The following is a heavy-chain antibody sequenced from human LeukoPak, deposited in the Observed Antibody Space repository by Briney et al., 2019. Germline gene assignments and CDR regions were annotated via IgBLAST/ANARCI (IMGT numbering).Heavy chain of an antibody. D-gene: IGHD3-10*01. CDR3: ARVKRFGELTFYFDY. V-gene: IGHV3-21*01. J-gene: IGHJ4*02. CDR2: ISSSSSYI. Sequence: GGSLRPSCAASGFTFSSYSMNWVRQAPGKGLEWVSSISSSSSYIYYADSVKGRFTISRDNAKNSLYLQMNSLRAEDTAVYYCARVKRFGELTFYFDYWGQGTLVTVSS. CDR1: GFTFSSYS.